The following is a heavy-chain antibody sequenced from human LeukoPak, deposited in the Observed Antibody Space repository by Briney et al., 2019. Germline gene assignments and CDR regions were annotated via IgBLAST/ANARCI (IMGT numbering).Heavy chain of an antibody. CDR2: IYYSGST. V-gene: IGHV4-39*01. J-gene: IGHJ4*02. CDR1: GGSISSSSYY. D-gene: IGHD2-15*01. CDR3: ASLDCSGGSCYPGYIDY. Sequence: NPSETLSLTCTVSGGSISSSSYYWGWIRQPPGKGLEWIGSIYYSGSTYYNPSLKSRVTISVDTSKNQFSLKLSSVTAADTAVYYCASLDCSGGSCYPGYIDYWGQGTLVTVSS.